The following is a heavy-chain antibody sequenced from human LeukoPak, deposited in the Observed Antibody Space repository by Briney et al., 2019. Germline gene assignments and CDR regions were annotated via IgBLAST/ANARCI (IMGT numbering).Heavy chain of an antibody. CDR2: IYYSGST. CDR1: GYSINSSYY. J-gene: IGHJ6*02. Sequence: PSETLSLTCTVSGYSINSSYYWSWIRQPPGKGLEWIGYIYYSGSTNYNPSLKSRVTISVDTSKNQFSLKLSSVTAADTAVFYCASCGDYYYYGMDVWGQGTTVTVSS. D-gene: IGHD3-10*01. V-gene: IGHV4-59*08. CDR3: ASCGDYYYYGMDV.